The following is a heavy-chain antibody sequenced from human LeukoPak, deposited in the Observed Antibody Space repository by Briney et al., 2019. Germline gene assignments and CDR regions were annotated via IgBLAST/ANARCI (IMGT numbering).Heavy chain of an antibody. D-gene: IGHD5-18*01. V-gene: IGHV3-30*02. J-gene: IGHJ4*02. Sequence: GGSLRLSCAASGFTFSSYGMHWIRQAPGKGLEWVAFIRYDGSIKYYADSVKGRFTISRDNSKDTLYLQMNSLRAEDTAVYYCAKDKYSPFDYWGQGTLVTVSS. CDR2: IRYDGSIK. CDR3: AKDKYSPFDY. CDR1: GFTFSSYG.